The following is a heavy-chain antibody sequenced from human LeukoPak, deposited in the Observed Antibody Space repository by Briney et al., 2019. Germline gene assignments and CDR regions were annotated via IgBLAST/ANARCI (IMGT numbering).Heavy chain of an antibody. CDR2: ISGSGNGFSV. CDR3: VKDFGRVRGTPDS. J-gene: IGHJ4*02. V-gene: IGHV3-64D*06. Sequence: GGSLRLSCSASGFVFSIYTMYWVRQAPGKGPEYVSTISGSGNGFSVYYADSVKGRFTISRDDSKSILYLQMNGLRSEDTAVYYCVKDFGRVRGTPDSWGQGTLVTVSS. D-gene: IGHD3-16*01. CDR1: GFVFSIYT.